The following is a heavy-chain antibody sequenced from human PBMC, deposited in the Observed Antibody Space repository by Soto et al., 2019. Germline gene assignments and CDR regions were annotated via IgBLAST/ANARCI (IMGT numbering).Heavy chain of an antibody. D-gene: IGHD1-7*01. CDR3: ARARVNWNYDIDWFDP. Sequence: SVKVSCKASGGTFSSYAISWVRQAPGQGLEWMGGIIPIFGTANYAQKFQGRVTITADESTSTAYMELSSLRSEDTAVYYCARARVNWNYDIDWFDPWGQGTLVTVSS. CDR2: IIPIFGTA. J-gene: IGHJ5*02. CDR1: GGTFSSYA. V-gene: IGHV1-69*13.